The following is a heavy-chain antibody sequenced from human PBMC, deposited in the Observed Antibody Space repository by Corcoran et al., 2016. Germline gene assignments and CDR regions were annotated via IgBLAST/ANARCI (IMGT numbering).Heavy chain of an antibody. V-gene: IGHV3-48*04. CDR1: GFTFSSYS. CDR2: ISSSSSTI. D-gene: IGHD1-1*01. CDR3: ARLGQLGIYYYYYGMDV. J-gene: IGHJ6*02. Sequence: EVQLVESGGGLVQPGGSLRLSCAASGFTFSSYSMNWVRQAPGKGLEWVSYISSSSSTIYYADSVKGRFTISRDNAKNSLYLQMNSLRAEDTAVYYWARLGQLGIYYYYYGMDVWGQGTTVTVSS.